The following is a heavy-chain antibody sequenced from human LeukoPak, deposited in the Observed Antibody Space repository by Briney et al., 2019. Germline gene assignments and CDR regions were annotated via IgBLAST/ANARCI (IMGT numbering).Heavy chain of an antibody. CDR3: ARDRSSGWYGAHDY. CDR1: AGSISSYY. Sequence: SETLSLTCTVSAGSISSYYWSWIRQPPGKGLEWIGYIYYSGSTNYNPSLESRVTISVDTSKNQFSPKLSSVTAADTAVYYCARDRSSGWYGAHDYWGQGTLVTVSS. CDR2: IYYSGST. J-gene: IGHJ4*02. D-gene: IGHD6-19*01. V-gene: IGHV4-59*01.